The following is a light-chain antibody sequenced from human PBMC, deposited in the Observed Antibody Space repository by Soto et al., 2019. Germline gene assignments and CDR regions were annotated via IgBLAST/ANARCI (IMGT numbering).Light chain of an antibody. J-gene: IGKJ3*01. CDR1: QSVSSGY. CDR3: QQYGNAPT. V-gene: IGKV3-20*01. Sequence: EIVLTQSPGTLSLSPGERATLSCRASQSVSSGYLARDQQIPGQAPRLPIYAASNRTPGIPNRFSGSGSGTDFTLTISRLEPDDFAVYYCQQYGNAPTFGPGSRLDIK. CDR2: AAS.